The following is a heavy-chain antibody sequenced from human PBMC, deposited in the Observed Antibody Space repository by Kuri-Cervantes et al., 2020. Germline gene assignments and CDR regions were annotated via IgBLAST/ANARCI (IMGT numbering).Heavy chain of an antibody. Sequence: ETLSLTCAVSGFSFNSYSMNWVRQAPGKGLEWVSSIRTNGAYIFYADSVKGRFTISRDIAKSTLYLQMDSLTAEDTAVYYCARRRGRDYIDYMDVWGKGTTVTVSS. J-gene: IGHJ6*03. CDR3: ARRRGRDYIDYMDV. CDR2: IRTNGAYI. V-gene: IGHV3-21*06. CDR1: GFSFNSYS. D-gene: IGHD4-11*01.